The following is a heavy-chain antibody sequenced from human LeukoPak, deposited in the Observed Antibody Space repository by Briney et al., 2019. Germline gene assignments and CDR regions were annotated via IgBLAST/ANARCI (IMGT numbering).Heavy chain of an antibody. CDR1: GYTLTSYD. D-gene: IGHD1-7*01. V-gene: IGHV1-8*01. Sequence: GSVKVSCKASGYTLTSYDINGVRQASGRGREGMGWMNPNSGNTGYTQKFQGRVTMTRNTTISTAYMELSSLGSEDTAVYYCARVGGSSNWNYDDAFDIWGQGTMVTVSS. CDR3: ARVGGSSNWNYDDAFDI. CDR2: MNPNSGNT. J-gene: IGHJ3*02.